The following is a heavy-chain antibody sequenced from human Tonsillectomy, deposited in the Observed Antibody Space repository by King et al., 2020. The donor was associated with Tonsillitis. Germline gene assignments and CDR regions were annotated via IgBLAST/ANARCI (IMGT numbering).Heavy chain of an antibody. D-gene: IGHD2-2*01. J-gene: IGHJ6*02. V-gene: IGHV3-48*02. CDR1: GFTFSTYS. CDR2: ISSSSSTI. Sequence: VQLVESGGGLVQPGGSLRLSCAASGFTFSTYSINWVRQAPGKGLEWVSYISSSSSTIYYADSVKGRFTISRDNAKNSLYLQMNSLRDEDTAVYYCARDIVVVPTASRTKYYYYGMDVWGQGTTVTVSS. CDR3: ARDIVVVPTASRTKYYYYGMDV.